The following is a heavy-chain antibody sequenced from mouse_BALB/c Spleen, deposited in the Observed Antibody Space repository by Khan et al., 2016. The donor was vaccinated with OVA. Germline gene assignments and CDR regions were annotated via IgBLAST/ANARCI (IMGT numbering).Heavy chain of an antibody. CDR1: GYSFTGYF. CDR2: VHPNTGGA. J-gene: IGHJ4*01. Sequence: VQLKQSGPDLVKPGASVKISCKASGYSFTGYFMYWVKQSHGKSLEWIGRVHPNTGGAPYNQQFQDKAILTVDKSSTTAYMELRSLTSEDSAVYYCTRDAMDYWGQGTSVTVSS. V-gene: IGHV1-26*01. CDR3: TRDAMDY.